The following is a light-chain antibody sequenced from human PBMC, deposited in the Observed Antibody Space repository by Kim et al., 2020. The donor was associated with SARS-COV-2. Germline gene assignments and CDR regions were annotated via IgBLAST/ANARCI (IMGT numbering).Light chain of an antibody. CDR3: LQYDEYWT. V-gene: IGKV1-5*01. CDR2: DAT. J-gene: IGKJ1*01. Sequence: DIQMTQSPSTLSAFVGDRVTITCRASQSISKWLAWYQQKPGRAPTVLIYDATNLERGVPDRFSGSVSGTEFTLTISSLQPDDLATYYCLQYDEYWTFGPGTEVDIK. CDR1: QSISKW.